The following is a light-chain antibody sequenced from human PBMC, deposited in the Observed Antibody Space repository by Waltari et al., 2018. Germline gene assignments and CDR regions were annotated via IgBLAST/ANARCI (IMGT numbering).Light chain of an antibody. V-gene: IGLV1-44*01. Sequence: QSVLAQPPSASGTPGQRVTISCSGSSSNIGSKTVNWYQQLPGTAPKLLIYSINQRPSGVPDRFAGSKSGTSASLASSGLQSEDEADYYCAAWDDNLNGVVFGGGTKLTVL. J-gene: IGLJ3*02. CDR1: SSNIGSKT. CDR3: AAWDDNLNGVV. CDR2: SIN.